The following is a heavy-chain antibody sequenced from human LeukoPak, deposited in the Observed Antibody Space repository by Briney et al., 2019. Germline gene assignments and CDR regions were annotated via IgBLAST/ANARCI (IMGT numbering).Heavy chain of an antibody. Sequence: PSETLSLTCTVSGGSIGSYYWSWIRQPPGKGLEWIGYIYYSGSTNYNPSLKSRVTISVDTSKNQFSLKLSSVTAADTAVYYCARLYCGGDCYQFDYWGQGTLVTVSS. V-gene: IGHV4-59*01. J-gene: IGHJ4*02. D-gene: IGHD2-21*02. CDR2: IYYSGST. CDR1: GGSIGSYY. CDR3: ARLYCGGDCYQFDY.